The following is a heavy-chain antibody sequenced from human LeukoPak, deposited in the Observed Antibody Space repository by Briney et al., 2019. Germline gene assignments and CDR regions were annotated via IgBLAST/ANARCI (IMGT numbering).Heavy chain of an antibody. CDR3: ARDRDRIPPLYYYYGMDV. J-gene: IGHJ6*02. Sequence: GASVKVSCKASGYTFTGYYIHWVRQAPGQGLEWMGWINGKSGDTNYAQRFQGRVTLTRDTSISTAYMELERLSSDDTAVYYCARDRDRIPPLYYYYGMDVWGQGTTVTVSS. V-gene: IGHV1-2*02. CDR1: GYTFTGYY. D-gene: IGHD3-10*01. CDR2: INGKSGDT.